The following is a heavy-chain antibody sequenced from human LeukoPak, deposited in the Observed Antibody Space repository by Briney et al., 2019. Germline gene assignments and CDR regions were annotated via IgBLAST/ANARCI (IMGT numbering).Heavy chain of an antibody. J-gene: IGHJ4*02. CDR2: IKQDGSEQ. CDR1: RFNFCTYW. Sequence: GGSLRLSCVASRFNFCTYWMSWVRQAPGKGLEWVARIKQDGSEQFYVDAVKGRFTISRDNAANSLYLQMNSLGAEDTAVYYCARDNYYGSGNFYKRAYYFDYWGRGTLVTVSS. CDR3: ARDNYYGSGNFYKRAYYFDY. V-gene: IGHV3-7*01. D-gene: IGHD3-10*01.